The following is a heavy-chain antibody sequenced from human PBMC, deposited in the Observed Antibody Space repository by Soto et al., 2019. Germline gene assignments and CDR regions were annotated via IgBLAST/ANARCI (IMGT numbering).Heavy chain of an antibody. D-gene: IGHD2-21*02. CDR1: GFTFSTYP. V-gene: IGHV3-48*02. CDR2: IRPSSESM. Sequence: EVQLVESGGGLVQPGGSLRLSCAASGFTFSTYPMNWVRQAPGKGLEWVSNIRPSSESMSYADSVKGRFTVSRDNAKNSLSLQMNSLRDDDTAVYYCARDSDFAFDYWGQGTLCTVSS. J-gene: IGHJ4*02. CDR3: ARDSDFAFDY.